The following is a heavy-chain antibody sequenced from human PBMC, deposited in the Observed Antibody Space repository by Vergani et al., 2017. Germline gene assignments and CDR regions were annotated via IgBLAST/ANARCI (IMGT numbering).Heavy chain of an antibody. J-gene: IGHJ6*03. V-gene: IGHV3-33*01. Sequence: VQVVESGGGLVQPGRSLRLSCTSSGFTFSTYAMHWVRQAPGKGLEWVAIIYYDGSKKYYADSVKGRFTISRDNSRNTLDLLMSSLRAEDTAIYYCVREGSYCGSTTCRNPSYVYYYHMDVWGEGTTVTVSS. CDR2: IYYDGSKK. D-gene: IGHD2-21*01. CDR3: VREGSYCGSTTCRNPSYVYYYHMDV. CDR1: GFTFSTYA.